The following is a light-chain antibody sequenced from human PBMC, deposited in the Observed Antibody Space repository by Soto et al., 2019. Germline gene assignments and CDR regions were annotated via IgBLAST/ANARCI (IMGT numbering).Light chain of an antibody. CDR2: KAS. V-gene: IGKV1-5*03. CDR1: QSISSW. Sequence: DIQMTQSPSTLSASVGDRVTITCLASQSISSWLAWYQQKPGKAPKLLIYKASTLKSGVPSRFSGSGSGTEFTLTISSLQPDDFATYYCQHYNSYSEAFGQGNKGDIK. J-gene: IGKJ1*01. CDR3: QHYNSYSEA.